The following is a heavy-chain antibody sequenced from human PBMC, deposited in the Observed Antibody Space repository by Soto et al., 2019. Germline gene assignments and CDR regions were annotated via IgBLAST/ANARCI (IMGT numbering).Heavy chain of an antibody. D-gene: IGHD3-9*01. CDR1: GFTFSSYS. CDR2: ISSSSSYI. V-gene: IGHV3-21*01. J-gene: IGHJ4*02. Sequence: GGSLRLSCAASGFTFSSYSMNWVRQAPGKGLEWVSSISSSSSYIYYGDSVKGRFTISRDNAKNSLYLQMNSLRAEDTAVYYCARESRYGEILTYFDCWGQGT. CDR3: ARESRYGEILTYFDC.